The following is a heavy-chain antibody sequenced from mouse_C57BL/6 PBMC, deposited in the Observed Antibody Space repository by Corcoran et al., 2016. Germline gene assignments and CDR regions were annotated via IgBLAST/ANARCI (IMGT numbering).Heavy chain of an antibody. CDR2: ISYDGSN. Sequence: DVQLQESGPGLVKPSQSLSLTCSVTGYSITSGYYWNWIRQFPGNKLEWMGYISYDGSNNYNPSLKNRISITRDTSKNQFFLKLNSVTTEDTATYYCAREGDRWFAYWGQGTLVTVSA. D-gene: IGHD2-13*01. J-gene: IGHJ3*01. CDR3: AREGDRWFAY. CDR1: GYSITSGYY. V-gene: IGHV3-6*01.